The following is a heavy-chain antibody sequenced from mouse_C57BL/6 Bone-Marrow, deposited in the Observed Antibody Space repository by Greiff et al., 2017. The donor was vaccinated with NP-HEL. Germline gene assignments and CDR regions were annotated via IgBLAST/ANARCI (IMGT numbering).Heavy chain of an antibody. D-gene: IGHD2-2*01. J-gene: IGHJ4*01. CDR1: GYSITSDY. Sequence: EVHLVESGPGLAKPSQTLSLTCSVTGYSITSDYWNWIRKFPGNKLEYMGYISYSGSTYYNPSLKSRISITRDTSKNQYYRQLNTVTTEDTATYYGARSPLWLRRNYYAMDYWGQGTSVTVSS. CDR2: ISYSGST. CDR3: ARSPLWLRRNYYAMDY. V-gene: IGHV3-8*01.